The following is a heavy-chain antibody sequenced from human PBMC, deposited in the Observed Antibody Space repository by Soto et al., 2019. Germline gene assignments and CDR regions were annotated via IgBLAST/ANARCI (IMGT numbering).Heavy chain of an antibody. J-gene: IGHJ4*02. CDR2: IYHSGST. Sequence: SETLSLTCAVSGGSISSSNWWSWVRQPPGKGLEWIGEIYHSGSTNYNPSLKSRVTISVDKSENQFSLKLSSVTAADTAVYYCARAPYYYDSSGYYLDYWGQGTLVTVSS. V-gene: IGHV4-4*02. CDR3: ARAPYYYDSSGYYLDY. D-gene: IGHD3-22*01. CDR1: GGSISSSNW.